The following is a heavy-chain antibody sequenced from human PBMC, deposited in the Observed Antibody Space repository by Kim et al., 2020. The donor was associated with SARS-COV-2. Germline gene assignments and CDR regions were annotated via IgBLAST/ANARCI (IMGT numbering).Heavy chain of an antibody. CDR2: IYYSGST. V-gene: IGHV4-59*01. CDR3: ARVKPDYDILTGYYTPTGFDY. D-gene: IGHD3-9*01. J-gene: IGHJ4*02. CDR1: GGSISSYY. Sequence: SETLSLTCTVSGGSISSYYWSWIRQPPGKGLEWIGYIYYSGSTNYNPSLKSRVTISVDTSKNQFSLKLSSVTAADTAVYYCARVKPDYDILTGYYTPTGFDYWGQGTLVTVSS.